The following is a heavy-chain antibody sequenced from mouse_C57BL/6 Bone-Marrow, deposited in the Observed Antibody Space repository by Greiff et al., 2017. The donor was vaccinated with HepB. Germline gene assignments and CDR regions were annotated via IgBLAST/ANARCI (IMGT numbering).Heavy chain of an antibody. CDR2: ISSGGSYT. CDR1: GFTFSSYG. D-gene: IGHD1-1*01. Sequence: EVQGVESGGDLVKPGGSLKLSCAASGFTFSSYGMSWVRQTPDKRLEWVATISSGGSYTYYPDSVKGRFTISRDNAKNTLYLQMSSLKSEDTAIYDCARPHYGDNYFYAMDYWGQGTSVTVSS. CDR3: ARPHYGDNYFYAMDY. V-gene: IGHV5-6*01. J-gene: IGHJ4*01.